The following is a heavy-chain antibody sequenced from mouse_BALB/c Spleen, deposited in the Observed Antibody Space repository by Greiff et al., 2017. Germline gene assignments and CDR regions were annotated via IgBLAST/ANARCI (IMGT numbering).Heavy chain of an antibody. Sequence: VQLQQSGAELVRPGSSVKISCKASGYAFSSYWMNWVKQRPGQGLEWIGQIYPGDGDTNYNGKFKGKATLTADKSSSTAYMQLSSLTSEDSAVYFCAREGLGRYDYWGQGTTLTVSS. V-gene: IGHV1-80*01. CDR1: GYAFSSYW. CDR2: IYPGDGDT. CDR3: AREGLGRYDY. D-gene: IGHD4-1*01. J-gene: IGHJ2*01.